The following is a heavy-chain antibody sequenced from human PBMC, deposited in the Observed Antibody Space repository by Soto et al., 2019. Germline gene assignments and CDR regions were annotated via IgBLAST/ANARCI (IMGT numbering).Heavy chain of an antibody. Sequence: PSETLSLTCTVSGGSISSYYLSWIRQPPGKGLEWIGYISNIGFTRYNPSLKSRVSISVDTSKNQFSLKLTSVTAADTAVYYCTTQGFGGLHGLVDVWGQGTTVTVS. CDR1: GGSISSYY. V-gene: IGHV4-59*08. CDR2: ISNIGFT. D-gene: IGHD3-10*01. J-gene: IGHJ6*02. CDR3: TTQGFGGLHGLVDV.